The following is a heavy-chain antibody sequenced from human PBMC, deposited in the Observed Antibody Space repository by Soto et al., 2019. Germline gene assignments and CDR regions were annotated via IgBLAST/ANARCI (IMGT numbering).Heavy chain of an antibody. Sequence: QVQLQESGPGLVKPSETLSLTCTVSGGSIDGRNCAWIRQPPGKGLECLGYVYYGVASSYNPSVKSRPTISTDTAKSQFSLRLGSMTAADTAVYYCVRQGIGNLHGPVDVWGRGTKVTVSS. D-gene: IGHD3-10*01. J-gene: IGHJ6*02. CDR3: VRQGIGNLHGPVDV. CDR2: VYYGVAS. CDR1: GGSIDGRN. V-gene: IGHV4-59*08.